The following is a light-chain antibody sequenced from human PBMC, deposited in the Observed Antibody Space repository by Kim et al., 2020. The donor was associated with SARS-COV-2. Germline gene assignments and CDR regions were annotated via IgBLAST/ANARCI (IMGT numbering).Light chain of an antibody. CDR2: GIN. V-gene: IGLV1-40*01. Sequence: QSVLTQPPSVCGAPGQRVTISCTGSSSNIGAGYDVQWYQHLPGTAPELLIYGINNRPSGVPDRFSASKSGTSASLAISGLQAEDAADYYCQSFDSSLSGWVFGGGTKVTVL. CDR1: SSNIGAGYD. J-gene: IGLJ3*02. CDR3: QSFDSSLSGWV.